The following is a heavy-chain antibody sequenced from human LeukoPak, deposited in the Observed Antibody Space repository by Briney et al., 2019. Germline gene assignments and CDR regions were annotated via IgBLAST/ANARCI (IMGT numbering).Heavy chain of an antibody. CDR2: ISSSGST. V-gene: IGHV4-4*08. D-gene: IGHD3-22*01. CDR3: ARGPYSYDSSGAFDI. J-gene: IGHJ3*02. CDR1: GFTVSSNS. Sequence: PGGSLRLSCTVSGFTVSSNSMSWVRQAPGKGLEWIGRISSSGSTNYNPSLKSRVTISVDTSKNQFSLKLSSVTAADTAVYFCARGPYSYDSSGAFDIWGQGTMVTVSS.